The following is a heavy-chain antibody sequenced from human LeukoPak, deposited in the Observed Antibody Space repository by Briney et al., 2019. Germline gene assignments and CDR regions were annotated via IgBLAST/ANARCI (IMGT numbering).Heavy chain of an antibody. CDR3: ARRSSGSSADY. J-gene: IGHJ4*02. D-gene: IGHD6-6*01. CDR1: GGSIRSNGYF. CDR2: IHYSGTT. V-gene: IGHV4-39*01. Sequence: SSETLSLTCTVSGGSIRSNGYFWVWIRQPPGKGLEWIVKIHYSGTTYNTPSLKSRVTISADPSKDQFSLKLSSLTAEDTAVYYCARRSSGSSADYWGQGTLVTVSS.